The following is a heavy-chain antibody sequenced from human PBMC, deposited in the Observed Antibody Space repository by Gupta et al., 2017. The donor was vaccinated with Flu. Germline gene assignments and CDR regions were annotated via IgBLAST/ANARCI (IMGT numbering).Heavy chain of an antibody. J-gene: IGHJ6*02. D-gene: IGHD6-19*01. Sequence: SWVRQASGHGLEWMGGIIPMLGTTNYAQSYQGRVTISADKSTTTATAYMELRSLRSEDTAVYYCARDTLIAVEGSRYCHFMDVWGQGTTVTVSS. CDR2: IIPMLGTT. V-gene: IGHV1-69*06. CDR3: ARDTLIAVEGSRYCHFMDV.